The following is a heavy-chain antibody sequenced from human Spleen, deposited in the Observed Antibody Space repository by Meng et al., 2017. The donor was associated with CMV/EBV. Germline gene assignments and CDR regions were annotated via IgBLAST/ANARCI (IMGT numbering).Heavy chain of an antibody. CDR1: GYTFTGYY. CDR3: ARGLGISYYYGMDV. Sequence: VKVSCKASGYTFTGYYMHWVRQAPGQGLEWMGWISPNSGGTNYAQKFQGRVTMTRDTSTSTVYMELSSLRSEDTAVYYCARGLGISYYYGMDVWGQGTTVTVSS. CDR2: ISPNSGGT. V-gene: IGHV1-2*02. J-gene: IGHJ6*02. D-gene: IGHD1-26*01.